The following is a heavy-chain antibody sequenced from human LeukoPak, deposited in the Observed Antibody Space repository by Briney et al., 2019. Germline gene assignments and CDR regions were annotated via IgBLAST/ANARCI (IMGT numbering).Heavy chain of an antibody. CDR1: GYTFTGYY. CDR3: AGEDYSSGWSYDS. CDR2: INPNSGGT. D-gene: IGHD6-19*01. V-gene: IGHV1-2*02. J-gene: IGHJ4*02. Sequence: ASVKVSCKASGYTFTGYYIHWVRQAPGQGLEWMGWINPNSGGTDSAQNFQGRVTMTRDTSISTAYMELSRLRSDDTAVYYCAGEDYSSGWSYDSWGQGTLVTVSS.